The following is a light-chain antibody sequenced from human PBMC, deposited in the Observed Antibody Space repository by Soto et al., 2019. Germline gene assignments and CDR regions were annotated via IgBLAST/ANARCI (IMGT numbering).Light chain of an antibody. CDR2: WAS. V-gene: IGKV4-1*01. CDR1: QSVLNSSNNKKY. CDR3: QQYYSTPWT. Sequence: DIVMTQSPDSLAVSLGERATINCKSSQSVLNSSNNKKYLAWYQQKPGQPPKLLIYWASTRESGVPDRFSGSGSGTDFTLTISSLQAEDVAFYYCQQYYSTPWTFGQGTKVEIK. J-gene: IGKJ1*01.